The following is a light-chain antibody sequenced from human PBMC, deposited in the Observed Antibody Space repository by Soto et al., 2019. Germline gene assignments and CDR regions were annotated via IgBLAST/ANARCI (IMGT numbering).Light chain of an antibody. CDR2: SSD. J-gene: IGLJ3*02. V-gene: IGLV1-44*01. CDR3: STWDFSLNGWV. Sequence: QSVLTQPPSASATPGQRVTISCSGSSSNIASRSVYWYQQLPGTAPKLLMYSSDLRPSGVPDRFSGSKSGTTASLAISGVQSEDEADYYWSTWDFSLNGWVFGGGTKLTVL. CDR1: SSNIASRS.